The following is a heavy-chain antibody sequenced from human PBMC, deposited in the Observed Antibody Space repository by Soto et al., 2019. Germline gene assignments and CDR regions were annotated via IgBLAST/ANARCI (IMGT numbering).Heavy chain of an antibody. Sequence: PSETLSRTCIVSGGSISSSSYYWGWIRHPPGKGLEWIGSIYYSGSTYYNPSLKSRVTISVDTSKNQSSLKLSSVTAADTAVFYCARHRARNWFDPWGQGTLVTVSS. J-gene: IGHJ5*02. CDR3: ARHRARNWFDP. D-gene: IGHD6-6*01. CDR2: IYYSGST. CDR1: GGSISSSSYY. V-gene: IGHV4-39*01.